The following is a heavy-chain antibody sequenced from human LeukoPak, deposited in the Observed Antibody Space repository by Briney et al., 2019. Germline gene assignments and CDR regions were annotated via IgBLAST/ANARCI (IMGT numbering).Heavy chain of an antibody. J-gene: IGHJ4*02. Sequence: GGSLRLSCAASGFTFDDYAKHWVRQAPGKGLEWVSGISWNSGSIGYADSVKGRFTISRDNAKNSLYLQMNSLRAEDTALYYCAKGTYYDFWSGYLDYWGQGTLVTVSS. CDR2: ISWNSGSI. CDR1: GFTFDDYA. CDR3: AKGTYYDFWSGYLDY. D-gene: IGHD3-3*01. V-gene: IGHV3-9*01.